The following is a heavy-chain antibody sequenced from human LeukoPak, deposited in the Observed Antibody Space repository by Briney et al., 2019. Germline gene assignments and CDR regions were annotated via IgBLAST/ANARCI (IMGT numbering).Heavy chain of an antibody. D-gene: IGHD3-16*01. J-gene: IGHJ4*02. Sequence: QPGRSLRLSCAASGFTFSSYAMHWVRQAPGEGLEWVAVISYDGSNKYYADSVKGRFTISRDNSKNTLYLQMNSLRAEDTAVYYCASVSTASGGGYFDYWGQGTLVTVSS. CDR1: GFTFSSYA. V-gene: IGHV3-30-3*01. CDR3: ASVSTASGGGYFDY. CDR2: ISYDGSNK.